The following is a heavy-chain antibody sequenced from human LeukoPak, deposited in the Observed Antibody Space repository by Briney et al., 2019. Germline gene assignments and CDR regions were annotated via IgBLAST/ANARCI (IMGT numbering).Heavy chain of an antibody. V-gene: IGHV1-2*02. Sequence: ASVKVSCKASRYTFTDYYMHWVRQAPGQGLEWMGWINPKSGDTNYAQKFQGRVTMTRDTSISTAYMELSRLTSDDTAVYYCARDYYGSGSFSGRWGQGTLVTVSS. CDR2: INPKSGDT. J-gene: IGHJ4*02. D-gene: IGHD3-10*01. CDR1: RYTFTDYY. CDR3: ARDYYGSGSFSGR.